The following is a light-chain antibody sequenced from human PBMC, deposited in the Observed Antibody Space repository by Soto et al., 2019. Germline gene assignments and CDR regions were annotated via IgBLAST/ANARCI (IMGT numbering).Light chain of an antibody. CDR1: HGVSTY. J-gene: IGKJ5*01. CDR3: HQRNT. CDR2: DTT. Sequence: LVLTQSPVTLSLSPGDRATLSFRAIHGVSTYLAWYRQVPGQPPSLLIYDTTNRAAGITPRFSGSRSGTDFTLTISSVEPEDFALYYCHQRNTFGQGTRLEIK. V-gene: IGKV3-11*01.